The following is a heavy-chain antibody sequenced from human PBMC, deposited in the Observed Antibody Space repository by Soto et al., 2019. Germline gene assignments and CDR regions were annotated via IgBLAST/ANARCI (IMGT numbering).Heavy chain of an antibody. CDR2: IYVTGAV. V-gene: IGHV4-31*02. J-gene: IGHJ5*02. CDR3: ARLRIATNNYKWFDP. Sequence: LSLTCSVSGAALNSGNYYWSWIRQVPGKGLEWIGHIYVTGAVDYNPSLRDRITISQDTSERQFSLNLRLVTAADTAVYYCARLRIATNNYKWFDPRGQGTLVTVSS. D-gene: IGHD2-21*01. CDR1: GAALNSGNYY.